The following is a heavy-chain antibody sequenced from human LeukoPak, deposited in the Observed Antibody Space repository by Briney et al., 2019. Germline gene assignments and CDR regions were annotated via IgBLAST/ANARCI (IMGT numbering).Heavy chain of an antibody. D-gene: IGHD1-14*01. CDR3: ARDSAVRSYYYGMDV. J-gene: IGHJ6*02. CDR1: GYTFTSYG. Sequence: ASVKVSCKASGYTFTSYGISWVRQAPGQGLEWMGWINTNTGNPTYAQGFTGRFVFSLDTSVSTAYLQISSLKAEDTAVYYCARDSAVRSYYYGMDVWGQGTTVTVSS. CDR2: INTNTGNP. V-gene: IGHV7-4-1*02.